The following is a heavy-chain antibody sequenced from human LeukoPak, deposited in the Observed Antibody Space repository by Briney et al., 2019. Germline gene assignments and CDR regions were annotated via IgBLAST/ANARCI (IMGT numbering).Heavy chain of an antibody. D-gene: IGHD3-22*01. J-gene: IGHJ4*02. Sequence: ASVKVSCKASGYTFTDYYIHWVRQAPGQGLEWMGRINPHSGGTNYAQKFQGRVTMTRDTSISTAYLELSRLRSDDPAVYHCARSYYDSSGYVGSVDYWGQGTLVTVSS. CDR3: ARSYYDSSGYVGSVDY. CDR1: GYTFTDYY. CDR2: INPHSGGT. V-gene: IGHV1-2*06.